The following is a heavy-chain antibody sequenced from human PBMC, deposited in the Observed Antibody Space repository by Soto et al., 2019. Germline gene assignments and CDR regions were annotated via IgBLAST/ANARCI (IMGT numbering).Heavy chain of an antibody. CDR3: VRPLPSGRNYGMEV. CDR2: IYKDGTT. Sequence: EVRLEESGGGLIQPGGYLRLSCTAYGRGVMNNYMSWVRQAPGMGLEWVSVIYKDGTTYYADSGKGRFNLSIDTSKNTLSLQMDSLRAEDTAVYYCVRPLPSGRNYGMEVWGQGTTVTVSS. J-gene: IGHJ6*02. D-gene: IGHD3-10*01. CDR1: GRGVMNNY. V-gene: IGHV3-53*01.